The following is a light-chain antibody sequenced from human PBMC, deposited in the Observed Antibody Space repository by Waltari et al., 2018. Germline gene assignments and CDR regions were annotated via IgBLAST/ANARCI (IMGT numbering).Light chain of an antibody. Sequence: QLVLTQSPSASASLGASLSLTCTLRSGHSYYAIPLHQQQPQKGPRYLMKVNSDGSQTKGDGIPDRFSGSSSGAERYLTISSRQSEDAADYYCQTWGTGIWVFGGGTKLTVL. CDR2: VNSDGSQ. V-gene: IGLV4-69*01. J-gene: IGLJ3*02. CDR3: QTWGTGIWV. CDR1: SGHSYYA.